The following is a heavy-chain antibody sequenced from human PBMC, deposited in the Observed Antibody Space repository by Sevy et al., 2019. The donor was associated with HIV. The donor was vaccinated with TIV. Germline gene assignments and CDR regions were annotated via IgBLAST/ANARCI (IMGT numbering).Heavy chain of an antibody. D-gene: IGHD5-12*01. V-gene: IGHV1-69*13. CDR1: GGTFSSYA. Sequence: ASVKVSCKASGGTFSSYAISWVRQAPGQGLEWMGRIIPIFGTANYAQKFQGRVTITADESTSTAYMELSSLRSEDTAVYYCARDQTSRDGYNFYYFDYWGQGTLVTVSS. J-gene: IGHJ4*02. CDR2: IIPIFGTA. CDR3: ARDQTSRDGYNFYYFDY.